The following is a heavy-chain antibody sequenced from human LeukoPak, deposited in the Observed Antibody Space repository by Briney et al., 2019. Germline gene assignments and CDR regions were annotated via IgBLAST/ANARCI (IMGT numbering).Heavy chain of an antibody. CDR1: GFTFSTYA. CDR2: ISGSGDST. Sequence: SGGSLRLSCAASGFTFSTYAVNWVRQAPGKGLEWVSTISGSGDSTYYADSAKGRFTISRDNSKDTLYLQMNSLRAEDTAVYYCARIPAVAGTRGYWGQGTLVTVSS. J-gene: IGHJ4*02. V-gene: IGHV3-23*01. CDR3: ARIPAVAGTRGY. D-gene: IGHD6-19*01.